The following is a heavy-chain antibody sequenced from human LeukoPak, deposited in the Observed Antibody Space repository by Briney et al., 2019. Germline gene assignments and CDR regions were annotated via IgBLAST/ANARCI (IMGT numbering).Heavy chain of an antibody. V-gene: IGHV1-69*13. CDR3: ARLAHVDTAMATGSFDY. D-gene: IGHD5-18*01. J-gene: IGHJ4*02. CDR2: IIPIFGTA. CDR1: GGTFSSYA. Sequence: ASVKVSCKASGGTFSSYAISWVRQAPGQGLEWMGGIIPIFGTANYAQKFQGRVTITVDESTSTAYMELSSLRSEDTAVYYCARLAHVDTAMATGSFDYWGQGTLVTVSS.